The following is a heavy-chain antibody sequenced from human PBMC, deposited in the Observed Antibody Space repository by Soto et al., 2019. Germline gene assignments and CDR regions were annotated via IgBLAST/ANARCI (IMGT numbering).Heavy chain of an antibody. CDR1: GFTFSSYA. D-gene: IGHD6-13*01. V-gene: IGHV3-23*01. J-gene: IGHJ4*02. CDR3: AKVYGSGYSSSWLLGY. Sequence: GGSLRLSCAASGFTFSSYAMSWVRQAPGKGLEWVSAISGSGGSTYYADSVKGRFTISRDNSKNTLYLQMNSLRAEDTAVYYCAKVYGSGYSSSWLLGYWGQGTLVTVSS. CDR2: ISGSGGST.